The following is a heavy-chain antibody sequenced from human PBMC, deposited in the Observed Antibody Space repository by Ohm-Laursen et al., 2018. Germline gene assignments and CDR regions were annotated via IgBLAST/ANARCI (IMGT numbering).Heavy chain of an antibody. J-gene: IGHJ4*02. CDR1: GYTFTGYY. V-gene: IGHV1-2*02. CDR2: INPNSGGT. D-gene: IGHD1-1*01. CDR3: TTFGVPFDY. Sequence: VSSVKVSCKVSGYTFTGYYMHWVRQAPGQGLEWMGWINPNSGGTNYAQKFQGRVTMTEDTSTDTAYMELSSLRSEDTAVYYCTTFGVPFDYWGQGTLVTVSS.